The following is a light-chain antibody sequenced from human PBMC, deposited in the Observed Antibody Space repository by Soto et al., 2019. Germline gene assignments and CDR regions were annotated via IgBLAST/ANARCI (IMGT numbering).Light chain of an antibody. CDR2: GAS. Sequence: EVVMTQSPATLSVSPGERATLSCRASQSVSSNVAWYRQKPGQAPRLAIYGASTRATGIPARFSGSGSGTEFTLTISSLQSEDFAVYYCQQYHNWLRYTVGQGTQLEIK. CDR3: QQYHNWLRYT. CDR1: QSVSSN. J-gene: IGKJ2*01. V-gene: IGKV3-15*01.